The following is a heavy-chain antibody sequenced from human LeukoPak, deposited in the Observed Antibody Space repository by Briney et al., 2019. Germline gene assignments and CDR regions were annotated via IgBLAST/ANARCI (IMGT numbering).Heavy chain of an antibody. CDR1: GYTFTGYY. J-gene: IGHJ4*02. Sequence: ASVKVSCKASGYTFTGYYMHWVRQAPGQGLEWMGRINPNSGGTNYAQKFQGRVTMTRDTSISTAYMELSRLRSDDTAAYYCARGTPYDSSGYYPDYWGQGTLVTVSS. CDR3: ARGTPYDSSGYYPDY. V-gene: IGHV1-2*06. D-gene: IGHD3-22*01. CDR2: INPNSGGT.